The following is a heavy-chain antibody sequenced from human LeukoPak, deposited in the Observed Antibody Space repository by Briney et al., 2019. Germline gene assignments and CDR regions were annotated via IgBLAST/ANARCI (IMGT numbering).Heavy chain of an antibody. D-gene: IGHD1-26*01. CDR1: GFSFNDYN. CDR3: ARDGGNYSPFDS. Sequence: GGSLRLSCAASGFSFNDYNMNWVRQAPGKGLEWVSSISRGSSYIYYADSVKGRFTISSDNAKNSLFLQINSLRAEDTAVYYCARDGGNYSPFDSWGQGTLVTVSS. V-gene: IGHV3-21*01. CDR2: ISRGSSYI. J-gene: IGHJ4*02.